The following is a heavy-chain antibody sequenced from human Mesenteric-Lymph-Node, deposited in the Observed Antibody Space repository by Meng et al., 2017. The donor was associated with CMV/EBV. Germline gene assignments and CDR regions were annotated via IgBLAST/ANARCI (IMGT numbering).Heavy chain of an antibody. CDR1: GGSISSYY. J-gene: IGHJ4*02. V-gene: IGHV4-59*01. Sequence: SETLSLTCTVSGGSISSYYWSWIRQPPGKGLEWIGCIYYIGSTNYNPSLKSRVTISVDTSKNQFSLKLSSVTAADTAVYYCARANGSGSFDYWGQGTLVTVSS. CDR3: ARANGSGSFDY. D-gene: IGHD3-10*01. CDR2: IYYIGST.